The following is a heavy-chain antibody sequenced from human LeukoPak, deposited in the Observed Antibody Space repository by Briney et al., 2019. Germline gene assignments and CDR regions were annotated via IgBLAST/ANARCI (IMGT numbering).Heavy chain of an antibody. V-gene: IGHV3-74*01. D-gene: IGHD3-22*01. J-gene: IGHJ4*02. CDR2: ITSDGTDT. CDR1: GFTLSSSW. Sequence: PGGSLRLSCEASGFTLSSSWMHWVRQTPAKGLVWVSRITSDGTDTKYADSVKGRFTISRDNAKNTLYLQMNSLRVEDTALYYCAGERFHYDVWGQGTLVTVSS. CDR3: AGERFHYDV.